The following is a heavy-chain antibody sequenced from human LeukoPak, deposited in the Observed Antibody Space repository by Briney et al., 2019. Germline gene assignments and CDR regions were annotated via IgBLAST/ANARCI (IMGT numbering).Heavy chain of an antibody. D-gene: IGHD3-10*01. CDR3: ARESSPESITMVRGVIISWFDS. CDR1: GGSISSGGYY. V-gene: IGHV4-31*03. Sequence: SETLSLTCTVSGGSISSGGYYWSWIRQLPGKGLEWIGYIYYRGSTYYNPSLKSRVTISVDTSKNQFSLQLNSVTPEDTAVYYCARESSPESITMVRGVIISWFDSWGQGTLVTVSS. CDR2: IYYRGST. J-gene: IGHJ5*01.